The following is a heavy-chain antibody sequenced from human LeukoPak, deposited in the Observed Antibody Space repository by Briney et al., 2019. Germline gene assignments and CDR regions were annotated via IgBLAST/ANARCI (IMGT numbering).Heavy chain of an antibody. D-gene: IGHD3-3*01. CDR3: ARGVTIFGVVNTYYFDY. CDR1: GDSITSGRHY. Sequence: PSQTLSLTCTVSGDSITSGRHYWSWIRQPAGKGREWLGRIFTSGITTYSTAPKSRVTISLDTSKNQVSLNLSSVTAADTAVYYCARGVTIFGVVNTYYFDYWGQGTLVTVSS. V-gene: IGHV4-61*02. J-gene: IGHJ4*02. CDR2: IFTSGIT.